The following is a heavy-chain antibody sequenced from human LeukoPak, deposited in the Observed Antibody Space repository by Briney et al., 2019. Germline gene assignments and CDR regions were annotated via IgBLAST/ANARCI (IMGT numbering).Heavy chain of an antibody. CDR2: IYHSGST. CDR1: GGSISSGGYY. D-gene: IGHD6-13*01. J-gene: IGHJ5*02. V-gene: IGHV4-30-2*01. Sequence: SETLSLTCTVSGGSISSGGYYWSWIRQPPGKGLEWIGYIYHSGSTYYNPSLKSRVTISVDRSKNQFSLKLSSVTAADTAVYYCAYSSSRRWFDPWGQGTLVTVSS. CDR3: AYSSSRRWFDP.